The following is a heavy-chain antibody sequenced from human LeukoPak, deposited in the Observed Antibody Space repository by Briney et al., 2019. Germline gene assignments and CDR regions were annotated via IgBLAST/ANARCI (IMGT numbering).Heavy chain of an antibody. J-gene: IGHJ4*02. V-gene: IGHV3-23*01. CDR1: GFTFSSHA. CDR3: AKQKRTEIQPWLRPLDY. CDR2: ISGSGGST. D-gene: IGHD5-18*01. Sequence: GASLRLSCAASGFTFSSHAMSWVRQAPGKRLEWVSAISGSGGSTYYADSVKGRFTISRDNSKNTLYLQMNSLRAEDTAVYYCAKQKRTEIQPWLRPLDYWGQGTLVTVSS.